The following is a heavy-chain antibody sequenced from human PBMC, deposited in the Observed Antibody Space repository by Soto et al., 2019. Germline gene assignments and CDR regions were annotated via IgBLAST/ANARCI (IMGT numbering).Heavy chain of an antibody. V-gene: IGHV3-23*01. Sequence: EVQLLESGGGMVRPGGSLRLSCAASGFTFTSFAVSWVRQAPGKGLEWVSAISGSGGATYYADSVKGRFTVSRDNSRKTVYLQVDSLRVEDTAVYHCAIGEWLYTSCFNFWGKGTLVTVSS. D-gene: IGHD3-3*01. CDR3: AIGEWLYTSCFNF. CDR2: ISGSGGAT. J-gene: IGHJ4*02. CDR1: GFTFTSFA.